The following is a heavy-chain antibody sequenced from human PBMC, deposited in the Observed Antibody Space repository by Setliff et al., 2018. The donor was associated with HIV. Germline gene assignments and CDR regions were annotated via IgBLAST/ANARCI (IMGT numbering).Heavy chain of an antibody. CDR1: GGSISSYY. CDR3: ARHHELTAHGLFDS. V-gene: IGHV4-59*01. D-gene: IGHD1-7*01. Sequence: TLSLTCTVSGGSISSYYWSWIRQPPGRGLEWIGYIYYSGSTNYNPSLKSRVTISVDTSKNQFSLKLSSVTAADTAVYYCARHHELTAHGLFDSWGQGTLVTISS. CDR2: IYYSGST. J-gene: IGHJ4*02.